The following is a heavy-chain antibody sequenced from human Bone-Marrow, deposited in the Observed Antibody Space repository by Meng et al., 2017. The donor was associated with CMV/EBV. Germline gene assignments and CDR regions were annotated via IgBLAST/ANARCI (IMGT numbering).Heavy chain of an antibody. V-gene: IGHV3-30*14. CDR2: ISYDGSNK. D-gene: IGHD1-26*01. J-gene: IGHJ3*02. CDR3: ARARETIYDAFDI. Sequence: GESLKISCAASGFTFSSYAMHWVRQAPGKGLEWVAVISYDGSNKYYADSVKGRFTISRDNSKNTLYLQMNSLRVEDTAVYYCARARETIYDAFDIWGQGTRVTVSS. CDR1: GFTFSSYA.